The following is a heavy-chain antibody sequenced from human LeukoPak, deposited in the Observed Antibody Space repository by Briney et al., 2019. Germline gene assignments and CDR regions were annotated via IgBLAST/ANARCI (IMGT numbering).Heavy chain of an antibody. CDR1: GFSVINNY. CDR2: INSDGSST. Sequence: GGSLRLSCAASGFSVINNYVTWVRQAPGKGLVWVSRINSDGSSTSYADSVKGRFTISRDNAKNTLYLQMNSLRAEDTAVYYCARDGGRGQWLDAFDIWGQGTMVTVSS. V-gene: IGHV3-74*01. J-gene: IGHJ3*02. CDR3: ARDGGRGQWLDAFDI. D-gene: IGHD6-19*01.